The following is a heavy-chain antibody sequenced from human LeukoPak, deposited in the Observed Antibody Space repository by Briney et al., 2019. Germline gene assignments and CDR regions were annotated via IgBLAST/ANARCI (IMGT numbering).Heavy chain of an antibody. CDR3: AFYYDSSGYEAMNAFDI. CDR2: ISYDGSNK. V-gene: IGHV3-30*03. D-gene: IGHD3-22*01. Sequence: GGSLRLSCAASGFTFSSYGMHWVRQAPGRGLDWVTVISYDGSNKYYADSVKGRFTISRDNSKNTLYLQMNRLRVEDTAVYYCAFYYDSSGYEAMNAFDIWGQGTMVTVSS. CDR1: GFTFSSYG. J-gene: IGHJ3*02.